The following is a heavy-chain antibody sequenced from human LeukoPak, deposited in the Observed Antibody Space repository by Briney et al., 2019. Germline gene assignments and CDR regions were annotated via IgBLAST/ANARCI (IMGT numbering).Heavy chain of an antibody. D-gene: IGHD3-10*01. CDR2: IYYSGST. J-gene: IGHJ5*02. CDR3: ARGGYYGSGNDFRFDP. Sequence: PSETLSLTCTVSGGSLSSYYWSWLRQPPGKGLEWIGYIYYSGSTNYKPSLKSGVTISVDTSKNQFSLKLSSVTAADTAVYYCARGGYYGSGNDFRFDPWGQGTLVTVSS. V-gene: IGHV4-59*01. CDR1: GGSLSSYY.